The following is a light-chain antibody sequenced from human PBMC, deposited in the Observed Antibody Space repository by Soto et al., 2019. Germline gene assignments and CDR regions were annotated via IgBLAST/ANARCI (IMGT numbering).Light chain of an antibody. V-gene: IGKV1-5*03. Sequence: DNQRNQSPSTLSGSVGDRVTITCRASQTISSWLDWYQQKPGKAPKLLIYKESTLKSGVPSRFSGSGSGTEFTLTISSLQTDDFATYYCQHYNSYSEAFGQGTKVELK. J-gene: IGKJ1*01. CDR1: QTISSW. CDR3: QHYNSYSEA. CDR2: KES.